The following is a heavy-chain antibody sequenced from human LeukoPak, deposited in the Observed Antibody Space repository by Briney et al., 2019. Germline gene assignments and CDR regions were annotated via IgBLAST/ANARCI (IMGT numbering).Heavy chain of an antibody. CDR2: ISKSGNT. CDR3: ARARYVNSFYAFDI. D-gene: IGHD3-9*01. CDR1: GGSISSYY. J-gene: IGHJ3*02. V-gene: IGHV4-59*01. Sequence: SETLSLTCTVSGGSISSYYWSWIWQPPGKGLEWIGYISKSGNTNYSPSLKSRVTILGDTPKNQFFLRLTSVTAADTAVYYCARARYVNSFYAFDIWGQGTMVTVSS.